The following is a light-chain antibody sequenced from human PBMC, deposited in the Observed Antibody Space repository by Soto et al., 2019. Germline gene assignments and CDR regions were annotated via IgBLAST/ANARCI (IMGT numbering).Light chain of an antibody. J-gene: IGLJ1*01. CDR3: IPYASINTYV. CDR1: RRAVGGYDY. Sequence: QSSPTQPAPLSWSPGQSIPLSRPWTRRAVGGYDYVSWYQQHPGKAPKLMIYDVANRPSGVSNRFSGSKSGNTASLTISGLQAEDEADYYCIPYASINTYVFGTGTKVTVL. V-gene: IGLV2-14*01. CDR2: DVA.